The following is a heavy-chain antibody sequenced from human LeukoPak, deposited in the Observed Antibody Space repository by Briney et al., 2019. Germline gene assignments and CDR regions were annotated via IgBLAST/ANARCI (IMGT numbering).Heavy chain of an antibody. CDR3: EKDREWELLGGDAFDV. CDR1: GFTFDDYA. V-gene: IGHV3-9*01. D-gene: IGHD1-26*01. J-gene: IGHJ3*01. Sequence: GGSLRLSCAASGFTFDDYAMHWVRQAPGQGLEWVAGLSWNSHNINYADSVKGRFTISRDNANYSLYLQMDSLRPEDTALYYCEKDREWELLGGDAFDVWGQGTVVTVSS. CDR2: LSWNSHNI.